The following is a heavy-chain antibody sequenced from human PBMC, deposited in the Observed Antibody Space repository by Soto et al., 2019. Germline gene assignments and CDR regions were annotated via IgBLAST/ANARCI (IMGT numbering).Heavy chain of an antibody. V-gene: IGHV4-4*07. CDR3: ARDGITGTTGYVDY. Sequence: NPSETLSLTCTVSGGSISSYYWSWIRQPAGKGLEWIGRIYTSGSTNYNPSLKSRVTMSVDTSKNQFSLKLSSVTAADTAVYYCARDGITGTTGYVDYWGQGTLVTVSS. D-gene: IGHD1-7*01. J-gene: IGHJ4*02. CDR1: GGSISSYY. CDR2: IYTSGST.